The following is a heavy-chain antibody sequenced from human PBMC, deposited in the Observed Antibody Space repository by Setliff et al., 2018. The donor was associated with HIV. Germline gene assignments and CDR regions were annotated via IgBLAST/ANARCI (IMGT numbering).Heavy chain of an antibody. D-gene: IGHD4-4*01. CDR2: ISTSGSSI. Sequence: GSLRLSCAASGFTFSSFEMNWVRQAPGEGLEWVSHISTSGSSIYYADSVRGRFTISRDNAKNSLYLQMNSLRAEDTAVYYCARDAFDYTAYYYSYMDVWGKGTTVTVSS. V-gene: IGHV3-48*03. CDR1: GFTFSSFE. CDR3: ARDAFDYTAYYYSYMDV. J-gene: IGHJ6*03.